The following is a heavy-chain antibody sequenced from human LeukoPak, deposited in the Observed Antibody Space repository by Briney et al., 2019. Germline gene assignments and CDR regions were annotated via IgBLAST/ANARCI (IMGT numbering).Heavy chain of an antibody. CDR2: IVPIFGTA. J-gene: IGHJ4*02. V-gene: IGHV1-69*05. CDR1: GGTFSSYA. D-gene: IGHD6-19*01. CDR3: ARGSGWYPFDY. Sequence: ASVKVSCKASGGTFSSYAISWVRQAPGQGLEWMGRIVPIFGTANYAQKFQGRVTITTDESTSTAYMEPSSLRSEDTAVYYCARGSGWYPFDYWGQGTLVTVSS.